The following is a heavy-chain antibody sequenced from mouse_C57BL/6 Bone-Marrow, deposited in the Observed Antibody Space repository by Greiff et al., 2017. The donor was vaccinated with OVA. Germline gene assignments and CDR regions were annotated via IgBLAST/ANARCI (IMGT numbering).Heavy chain of an antibody. Sequence: QVQLQQPGAELVKPGASVKMSCKASGYTFTSYWITWVKQRPGQGLEWIGDIYPGSGSTNYNEKFKSKATLTVDTSSSTAYMQLSSLTSEDSAVYYCARWKGYYYGSSPYWYCDVWGTGTTVTVSS. J-gene: IGHJ1*03. CDR1: GYTFTSYW. V-gene: IGHV1-55*01. D-gene: IGHD1-1*01. CDR3: ARWKGYYYGSSPYWYCDV. CDR2: IYPGSGST.